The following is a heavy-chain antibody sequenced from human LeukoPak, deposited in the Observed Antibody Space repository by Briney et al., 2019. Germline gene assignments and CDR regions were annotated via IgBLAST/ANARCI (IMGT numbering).Heavy chain of an antibody. D-gene: IGHD6-13*01. CDR3: AREKGAAAGRIDY. Sequence: GGSLRLSCAASGFTFSSYGMNWVRQAPGKGLGWVSYISSSSSTIYYADSVKGRFTISRDNAKNSLYLQMNSLRAEDTAVYYCAREKGAAAGRIDYWGQGTLVTVSS. J-gene: IGHJ4*02. V-gene: IGHV3-48*04. CDR2: ISSSSSTI. CDR1: GFTFSSYG.